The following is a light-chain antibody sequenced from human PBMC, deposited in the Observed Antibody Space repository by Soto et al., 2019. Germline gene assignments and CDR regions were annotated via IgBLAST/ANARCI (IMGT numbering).Light chain of an antibody. J-gene: IGKJ5*01. V-gene: IGKV2-30*02. CDR1: QSLVHSDGIAY. CDR3: MQGTHWPIT. CDR2: KVS. Sequence: DVGMTQSPLSVPVTLGQPASISCRSNQSLVHSDGIAYFSWFQQRPGRSPRRLIYKVSNRDSGVPARFSGSGSGTDFALKISRVEAEDVGVYYCMQGTHWPITFGQGTRLEI.